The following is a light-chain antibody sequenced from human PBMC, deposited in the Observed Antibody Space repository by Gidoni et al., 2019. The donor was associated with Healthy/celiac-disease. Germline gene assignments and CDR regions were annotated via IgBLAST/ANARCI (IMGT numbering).Light chain of an antibody. CDR1: QSISSW. V-gene: IGKV1-5*03. CDR3: QQYNSYSCS. J-gene: IGKJ2*04. CDR2: KAS. Sequence: DIQMTQSPSTLSASVGDRDTITCRASQSISSWLAWYQQKPGKAPKLLIYKASSLESGVPSRFSGSGSGTEFTLTISSLQPDDFATYYCQQYNSYSCSFGQGTKLDIK.